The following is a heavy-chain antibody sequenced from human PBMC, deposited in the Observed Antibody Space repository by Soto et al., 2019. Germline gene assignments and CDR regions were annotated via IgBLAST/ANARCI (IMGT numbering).Heavy chain of an antibody. J-gene: IGHJ6*02. V-gene: IGHV4-34*01. CDR3: AIAAAAMAMDF. Sequence: PETLSLTCAVYGGSFSGYYWSWIRQPPGKGLEWIGEINHSGSTNYNPSLKSRVTISVDTSKNQFSLKLSSVTAADTAVYYCAIAAAAMAMDFWCQGTSVSVS. D-gene: IGHD5-18*01. CDR1: GGSFSGYY. CDR2: INHSGST.